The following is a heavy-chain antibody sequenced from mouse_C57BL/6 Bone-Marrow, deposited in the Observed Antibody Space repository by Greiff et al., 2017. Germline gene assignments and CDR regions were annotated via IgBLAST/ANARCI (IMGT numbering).Heavy chain of an antibody. CDR1: GYTFTSYW. D-gene: IGHD2-10*02. J-gene: IGHJ1*03. CDR3: ARVRRGYGKGYFDV. V-gene: IGHV1-69*01. CDR2: IDPSDSYT. Sequence: QVQLQQPGAELVMPGASVKLSCKASGYTFTSYWMHWVKQRPGQGLEWIGEIDPSDSYTNYNQKFKGKSTLTVDKSSSTAYMQLSSLTSEDSAVYYCARVRRGYGKGYFDVWGTGTTVTVSS.